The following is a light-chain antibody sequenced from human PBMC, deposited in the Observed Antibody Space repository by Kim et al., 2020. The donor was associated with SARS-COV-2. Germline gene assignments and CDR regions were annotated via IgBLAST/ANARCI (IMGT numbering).Light chain of an antibody. Sequence: SASLGDRVTITCRASQSISTWLAWYQRKPGKAPKLLIYKASSLESGVPSRFSGSGSETEFTLTISSLQPDDFATYYCQQYSSYCTFGQGTKVDIK. CDR2: KAS. CDR1: QSISTW. V-gene: IGKV1-5*03. CDR3: QQYSSYCT. J-gene: IGKJ1*01.